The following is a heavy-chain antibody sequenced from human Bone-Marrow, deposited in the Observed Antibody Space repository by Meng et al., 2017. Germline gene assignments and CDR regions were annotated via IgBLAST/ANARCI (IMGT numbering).Heavy chain of an antibody. Sequence: GESLKISCAASGFTFSSYWMSWVRQAPGKGLEWVAVIWYDGSNKYYADSVKGRFTISRDNSKNTLYLQMNSLRAEDTAVYYCARGPKIWFGELLQRGGMDVWGQGTTVTVSS. D-gene: IGHD3-10*01. V-gene: IGHV3-33*08. CDR1: GFTFSSYW. CDR3: ARGPKIWFGELLQRGGMDV. J-gene: IGHJ6*02. CDR2: IWYDGSNK.